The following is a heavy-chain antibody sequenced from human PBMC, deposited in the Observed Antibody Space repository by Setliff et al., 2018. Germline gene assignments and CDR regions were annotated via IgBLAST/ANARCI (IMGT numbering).Heavy chain of an antibody. Sequence: SETLSLTCTVYGVSFSDYYWGWVRQSPGKGLDWIGEINHSGTTNYDPSLEGRISISVDTSKKQFSLSLSAVTAADTAKYYCARAPLDYSSRAFDFWGQGTMVTVSS. CDR3: ARAPLDYSSRAFDF. J-gene: IGHJ3*01. V-gene: IGHV4-34*10. CDR2: INHSGTT. CDR1: GVSFSDYY. D-gene: IGHD2-15*01.